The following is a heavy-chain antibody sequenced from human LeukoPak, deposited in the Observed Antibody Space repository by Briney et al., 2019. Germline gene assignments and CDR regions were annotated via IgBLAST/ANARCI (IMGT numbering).Heavy chain of an antibody. J-gene: IGHJ6*03. CDR1: GFTFTNYA. D-gene: IGHD6-25*01. Sequence: GGSLRLSCAASGFTFTNYAMNWVRRAPGEGLEWVSAITGSGENTYYGDSVKGRFTISRDNAKNTLYLQMNSLRAEDTAVYYCARDAATASFYYYYYMDVWGKGTTVTVSS. CDR2: ITGSGENT. CDR3: ARDAATASFYYYYYMDV. V-gene: IGHV3-23*01.